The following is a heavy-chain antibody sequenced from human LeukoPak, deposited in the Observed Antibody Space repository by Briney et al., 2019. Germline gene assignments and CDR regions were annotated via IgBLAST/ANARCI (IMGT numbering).Heavy chain of an antibody. CDR2: IYHSGST. D-gene: IGHD3-22*01. CDR3: ASPAPYESSGYYKL. J-gene: IGHJ4*02. CDR1: GYSISSGYY. Sequence: SETLSLTCTVSGYSISSGYYWGWIRQPPGKGLEWIGSIYHSGSTYYNPSLKSRVTISVDTSKNQFSLQLNSVTAADTAVYYCASPAPYESSGYYKLWGQGILVTVSS. V-gene: IGHV4-38-2*02.